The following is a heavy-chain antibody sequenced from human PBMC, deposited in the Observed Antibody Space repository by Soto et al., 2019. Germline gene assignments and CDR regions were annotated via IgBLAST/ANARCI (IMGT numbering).Heavy chain of an antibody. V-gene: IGHV3-15*07. CDR3: STGGYYFDY. CDR1: GFTFSNAW. CDR2: IKSKPNGGTI. J-gene: IGHJ4*02. Sequence: DVQLVESGGGLVKTGGSLRLSCEGSGFTFSNAWMNWVRQAPGKGLEWVGRIKSKPNGGTIDNATPVKGRLTISRDDSKNMVYLQINSLETEDTAVYYCSTGGYYFDYWGQGTLVTVSS.